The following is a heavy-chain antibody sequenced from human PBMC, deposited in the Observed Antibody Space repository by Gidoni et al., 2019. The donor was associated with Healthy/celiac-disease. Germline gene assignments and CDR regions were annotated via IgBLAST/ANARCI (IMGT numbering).Heavy chain of an antibody. CDR1: GLPFSSYA. Sequence: EVQLLESGGGLVQPGGSLSLSCAAPGLPFSSYAMSWVRQAPGKGLEWVSAISGSGGSTYYADSVKGRFTISRDNSKNTLYLQMNSLRAEDTAVYYCAKQNYDFWSGYYAPLDYWGQGTLVTVSS. J-gene: IGHJ4*02. V-gene: IGHV3-23*01. CDR3: AKQNYDFWSGYYAPLDY. CDR2: ISGSGGST. D-gene: IGHD3-3*01.